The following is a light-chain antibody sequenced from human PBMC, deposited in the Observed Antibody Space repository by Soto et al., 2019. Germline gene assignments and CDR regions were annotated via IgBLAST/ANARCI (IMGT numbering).Light chain of an antibody. CDR1: QSISSW. Sequence: DIQMTQSPSTLSASVGDRITITCRASQSISSWLAWYQQKPGKAPKLLIYKASSLESGVPSRFSGSGSGTEFNLTISSLQPDEFGTYYCQQYNTYTWTFGQGTKVEIK. CDR2: KAS. CDR3: QQYNTYTWT. J-gene: IGKJ1*01. V-gene: IGKV1-5*03.